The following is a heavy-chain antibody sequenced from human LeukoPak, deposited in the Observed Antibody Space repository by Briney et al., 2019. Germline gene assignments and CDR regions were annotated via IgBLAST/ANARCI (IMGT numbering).Heavy chain of an antibody. D-gene: IGHD4-23*01. V-gene: IGHV1-69*04. CDR3: AREDYGGNSAEYFQH. CDR2: IIPILGIA. J-gene: IGHJ1*01. Sequence: GASVKVSCKASGGTFSSYTISWVRQAPGQGLEWMGRIIPILGIANYAQKFQGRVTITADKSTSTAYMELSSLRSEDTAVYYCAREDYGGNSAEYFQHWGQGTLVTVSS. CDR1: GGTFSSYT.